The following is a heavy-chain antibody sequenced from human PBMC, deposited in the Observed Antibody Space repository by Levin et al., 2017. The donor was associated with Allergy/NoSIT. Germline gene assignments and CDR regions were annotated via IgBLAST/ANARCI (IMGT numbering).Heavy chain of an antibody. CDR1: GGSISISNYY. J-gene: IGHJ2*01. CDR3: ASRRYSFGYWYFDL. CDR2: IYYSSST. Sequence: PSETLSLTCTVSGGSISISNYYWGWIRQSPGKGLEWIGSIYYSSSTYYNPSLKSRVTMSVDTSNNQFSLKLSSVTAADTAVYFCASRRYSFGYWYFDLWGRGTLVTVSS. V-gene: IGHV4-39*01. D-gene: IGHD5-18*01.